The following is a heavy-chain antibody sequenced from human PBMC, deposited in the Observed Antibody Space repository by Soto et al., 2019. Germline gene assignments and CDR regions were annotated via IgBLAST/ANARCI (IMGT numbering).Heavy chain of an antibody. CDR3: ARSQGSSTSLELYYYYYYGMDV. J-gene: IGHJ6*02. Sequence: QVQLVQSGAEVKKPGSSVKVSCKASGGTFSSYAISWVRQAPGQGLEWMGGIIPISETTNYAQKFQGRVTNTSDESKRTAYMELSSLRSEDTAVYYCARSQGSSTSLELYYYYYYGMDVWGQGTTVTVSS. CDR2: IIPISETT. V-gene: IGHV1-69*01. D-gene: IGHD2-2*01. CDR1: GGTFSSYA.